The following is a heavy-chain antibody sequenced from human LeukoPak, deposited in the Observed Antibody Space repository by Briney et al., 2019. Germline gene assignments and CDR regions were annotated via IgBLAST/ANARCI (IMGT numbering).Heavy chain of an antibody. V-gene: IGHV3-30*03. J-gene: IGHJ4*02. CDR2: ISYDGSNK. Sequence: PGGALRLSCAASGFTFSSYGMHWVRQAPGEGLEWVAVISYDGSNKYYADSVKGRFTISRDNFKNTLYLQMNSLRAEDTAVYYCARGYSSSYSDYWGQGTLVTVSS. CDR3: ARGYSSSYSDY. D-gene: IGHD6-13*01. CDR1: GFTFSSYG.